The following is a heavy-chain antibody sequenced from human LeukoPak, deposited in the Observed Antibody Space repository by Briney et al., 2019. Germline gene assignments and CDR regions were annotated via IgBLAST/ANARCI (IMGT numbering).Heavy chain of an antibody. J-gene: IGHJ6*02. V-gene: IGHV4-34*01. CDR2: INHSGST. CDR3: ARGAFFRSTVTTLRYYYYGMDV. CDR1: GGSFSGYY. Sequence: NPSETLSLTCAVYGGSFSGYYWSWIRQPPGKGLEWIGEINHSGSTNYNPSLKSRVTISVDTSKNQFSLKLSSVTAADTAVYYCARGAFFRSTVTTLRYYYYGMDVWGQGTTVTVSS. D-gene: IGHD4-17*01.